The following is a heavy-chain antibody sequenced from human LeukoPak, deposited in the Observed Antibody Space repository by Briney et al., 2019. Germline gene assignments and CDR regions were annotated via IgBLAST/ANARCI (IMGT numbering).Heavy chain of an antibody. J-gene: IGHJ6*04. V-gene: IGHV4-61*02. CDR2: IYTSGST. CDR1: GGSISSGSYY. CDR3: ARRGDV. Sequence: KPSETLSLTCTVSGGSISSGSYYWNWIRQRAGKGLEWIGRIYTSGSTNYNPSLKDRVTISVDTSKNQFSLKLSSVTAADTAVYYCARRGDVWGKGTTVTISS.